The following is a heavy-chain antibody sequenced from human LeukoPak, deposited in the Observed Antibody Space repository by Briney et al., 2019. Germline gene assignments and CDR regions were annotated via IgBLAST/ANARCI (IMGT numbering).Heavy chain of an antibody. V-gene: IGHV1-69*05. CDR2: IIPIFGTA. J-gene: IGHJ6*03. CDR3: ARAGDIVVVPAAIHYYYYMDV. Sequence: ASVKVSCKASGGTFSSYAISWVRQAPGQGLEWMGGIIPIFGTANYAQKFQGRVTITTDESTSTAYMELSSLRSEDTAVYYCARAGDIVVVPAAIHYYYYMDVWGKGTTVTVSS. CDR1: GGTFSSYA. D-gene: IGHD2-2*01.